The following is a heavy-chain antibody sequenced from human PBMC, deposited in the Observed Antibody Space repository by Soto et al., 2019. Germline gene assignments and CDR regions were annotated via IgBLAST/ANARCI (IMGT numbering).Heavy chain of an antibody. D-gene: IGHD4-17*01. V-gene: IGHV4-30-4*01. CDR1: GGSISSGDYY. CDR3: ARAPGDYGRWFDP. CDR2: IYYSGST. J-gene: IGHJ5*02. Sequence: SETLSLTCTVSGGSISSGDYYWSWIRQPPEKGLEWIGYIYYSGSTYYNPSLKSRVTISVDTSKNQFSLKLSPATAADTAVYYCARAPGDYGRWFDPWGQGTLVTVSS.